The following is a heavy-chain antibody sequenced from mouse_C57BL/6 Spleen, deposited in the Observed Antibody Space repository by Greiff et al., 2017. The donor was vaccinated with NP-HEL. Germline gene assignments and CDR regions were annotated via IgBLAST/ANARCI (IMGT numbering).Heavy chain of an antibody. CDR1: GYTFTDYY. CDR3: ARGKGKEAMDY. D-gene: IGHD6-1*01. V-gene: IGHV1-19*01. J-gene: IGHJ4*01. Sequence: EVQLQQSGPVLVKPGASVKMSCKASGYTFTDYYMNWVKQSHGKSLEWIGVINPYNGGTSYNQKFKGKATLTVDKSSSTAYMELNSLTSEDSAVYYCARGKGKEAMDYWGQGTSVTVSS. CDR2: INPYNGGT.